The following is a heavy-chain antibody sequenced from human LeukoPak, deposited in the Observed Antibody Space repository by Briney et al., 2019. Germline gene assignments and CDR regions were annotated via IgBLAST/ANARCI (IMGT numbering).Heavy chain of an antibody. J-gene: IGHJ3*02. CDR2: ISRSGGSI. CDR1: EFTFSSHS. D-gene: IGHD2-2*01. Sequence: PGGSLRLSCAASEFTFSSHSMNWVRQAPGKGLGWVSSISRSGGSIYYADSLKGRFTISRDNAKNSLYLQMNSLRAEDTAVYFCARSPKVSAALDVFDIWGQGTMVTVSS. CDR3: ARSPKVSAALDVFDI. V-gene: IGHV3-21*01.